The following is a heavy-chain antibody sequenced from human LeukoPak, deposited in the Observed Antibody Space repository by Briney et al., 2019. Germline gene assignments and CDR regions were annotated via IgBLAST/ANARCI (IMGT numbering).Heavy chain of an antibody. V-gene: IGHV3-74*01. CDR2: INSDGSST. CDR3: AKDQGWNWFDP. J-gene: IGHJ5*02. D-gene: IGHD6-19*01. Sequence: PGGSLSLSCAVSGVTFSSYWMHWVRQAPGKGLVWVSRINSDGSSTSYADSVNGRFTISRDNAKNTLYPQMNSLRPEDTAVYYCAKDQGWNWFDPWGQGTLVTVSS. CDR1: GVTFSSYW.